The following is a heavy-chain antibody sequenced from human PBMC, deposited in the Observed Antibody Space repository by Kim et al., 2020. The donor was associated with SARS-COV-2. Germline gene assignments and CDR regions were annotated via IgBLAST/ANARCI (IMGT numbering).Heavy chain of an antibody. J-gene: IGHJ5*02. Sequence: TGYAQKFQGRVTMTRNTSISRAYMGMSSLRSEDTGVYYCARCIVGATFDPWGQGTLVTVSS. CDR3: ARCIVGATFDP. CDR2: T. V-gene: IGHV1-8*01. D-gene: IGHD1-26*01.